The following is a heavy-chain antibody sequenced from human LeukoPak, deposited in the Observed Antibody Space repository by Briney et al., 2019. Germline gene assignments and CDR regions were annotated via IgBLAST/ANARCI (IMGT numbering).Heavy chain of an antibody. CDR2: ISSSGSTI. V-gene: IGHV3-11*01. CDR1: GFTFSDYY. Sequence: PGGTLRLSCAASGFTFSDYYMSWIRQAPGKGLEWVSYISSSGSTIYYADSVKGRFTSSRDNAKNSLYLQMNSLRAEDTAVYYCAREEYYYDSSGYHDAFDIWGQGTMVTVSS. J-gene: IGHJ3*02. CDR3: AREEYYYDSSGYHDAFDI. D-gene: IGHD3-22*01.